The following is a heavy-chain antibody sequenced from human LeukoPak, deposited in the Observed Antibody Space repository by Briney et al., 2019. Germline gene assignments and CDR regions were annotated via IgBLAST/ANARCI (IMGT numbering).Heavy chain of an antibody. D-gene: IGHD3-9*01. V-gene: IGHV1-2*02. CDR2: INPNSGGT. Sequence: GASVKVSCKASGYTFTGYYMHWVRQAPGQGLEWMGWINPNSGGTNYAQKLQGRVTMTTDTSTSTAYMELRSLRSDDTAVYYCARDRTIRYFDWQKNVEFDYWGQGTLVTVSS. J-gene: IGHJ4*02. CDR3: ARDRTIRYFDWQKNVEFDY. CDR1: GYTFTGYY.